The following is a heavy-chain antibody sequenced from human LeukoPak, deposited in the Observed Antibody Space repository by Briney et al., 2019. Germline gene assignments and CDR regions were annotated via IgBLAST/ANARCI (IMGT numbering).Heavy chain of an antibody. J-gene: IGHJ5*02. D-gene: IGHD3-3*01. V-gene: IGHV4-4*07. Sequence: SETLSLTCTVSGGSISSDYWSWIRQPAGKGLEWIGRIYTSGSTNYNPSLKSRVTMSVDTSENQFSLKLSSVTAADTAVYYCARVRVTSPKTIFGVAKGWFDLWGQGTLVTVAS. CDR1: GGSISSDY. CDR2: IYTSGST. CDR3: ARVRVTSPKTIFGVAKGWFDL.